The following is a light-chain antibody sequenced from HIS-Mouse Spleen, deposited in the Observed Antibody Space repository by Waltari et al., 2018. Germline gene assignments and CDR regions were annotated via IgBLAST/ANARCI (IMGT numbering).Light chain of an antibody. CDR3: QAWDSSTVV. J-gene: IGLJ2*01. CDR1: KLGDKH. V-gene: IGLV3-1*01. CDR2: QDS. Sequence: SYERTQPPSVSVSPGQTASIPCSGDKLGDKHACWNQQKPGQCPVLVIYQDSKRPSGIPERFSGSNSGNTATLTISGTQAMDEADYYCQAWDSSTVVFGGGTKLTVL.